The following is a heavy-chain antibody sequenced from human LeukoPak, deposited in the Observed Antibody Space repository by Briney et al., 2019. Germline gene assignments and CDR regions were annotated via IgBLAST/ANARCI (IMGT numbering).Heavy chain of an antibody. J-gene: IGHJ3*02. CDR3: AKDMSGSNDAFDI. D-gene: IGHD1-26*01. CDR2: ISWNSGSI. Sequence: PGRSLRLSCAASGFTFDDYAMHWVRQAPGKGLEWVSRISWNSGSIGYTDSVKGRFTISRDNAKNSLYLQMNSLRAEDTALYYCAKDMSGSNDAFDIWGQGTMVTVSS. V-gene: IGHV3-9*01. CDR1: GFTFDDYA.